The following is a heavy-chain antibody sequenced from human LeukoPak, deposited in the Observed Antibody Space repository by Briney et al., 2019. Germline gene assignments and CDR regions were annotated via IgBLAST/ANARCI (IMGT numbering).Heavy chain of an antibody. CDR1: GGSISIYY. Sequence: SETLSLTCIVSGGSISIYYWTWIRQIPGKGLGWIGYIYYTGTTNYNPLFESRATISVDTSKNQFSLKLSSVTAADTPVYYCARGGDSSSSAWFDPWGQGTLVTVSS. J-gene: IGHJ5*02. V-gene: IGHV4-59*12. CDR3: ARGGDSSSSAWFDP. CDR2: IYYTGTT. D-gene: IGHD6-6*01.